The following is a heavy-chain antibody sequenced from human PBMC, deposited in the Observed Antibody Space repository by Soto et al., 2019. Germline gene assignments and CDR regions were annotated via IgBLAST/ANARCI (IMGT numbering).Heavy chain of an antibody. CDR2: IRSKAYGGTT. CDR3: TRDFSLFRDYYYYYGMDV. D-gene: IGHD3-10*01. J-gene: IGHJ6*02. CDR1: VFTCGDYA. Sequence: GSLRLSCTASVFTCGDYAMSWVRQAPGKGLEWVGFIRSKAYGGTTEYAASVKGRFTISRDDSKSIAYLQMNSLKTEDTAVYYCTRDFSLFRDYYYYYGMDVWGQGTTVTVSS. V-gene: IGHV3-49*04.